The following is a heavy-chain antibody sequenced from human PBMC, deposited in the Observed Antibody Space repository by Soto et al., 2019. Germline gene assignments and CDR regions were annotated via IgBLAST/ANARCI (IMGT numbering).Heavy chain of an antibody. J-gene: IGHJ4*02. CDR2: ISYDGSNK. CDR1: GFTFSSYA. CDR3: ASAGGLLLDY. Sequence: QVQLVESGGGVVQPGRSLRLSCAASGFTFSSYAMHWVRQAPGKGLEWVAVISYDGSNKYYADYVKGRFTISRDISKNTLYLQMNSLRAEDTAVYYCASAGGLLLDYWGQGTLVTVSS. D-gene: IGHD2-15*01. V-gene: IGHV3-30-3*01.